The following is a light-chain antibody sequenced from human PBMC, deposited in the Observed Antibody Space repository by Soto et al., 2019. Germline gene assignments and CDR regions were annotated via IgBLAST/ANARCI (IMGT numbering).Light chain of an antibody. Sequence: QSALTQPASVSGSPGQSIAISCTGTSSDVGSYNYVSWYQQHPGRAPKLIIYEVSNRPSGVSNRFSGSKSGNTASLTISGLQAEDEADYYCSSHTSSSPWVFGGGTKLTVL. CDR3: SSHTSSSPWV. J-gene: IGLJ3*02. CDR1: SSDVGSYNY. V-gene: IGLV2-14*01. CDR2: EVS.